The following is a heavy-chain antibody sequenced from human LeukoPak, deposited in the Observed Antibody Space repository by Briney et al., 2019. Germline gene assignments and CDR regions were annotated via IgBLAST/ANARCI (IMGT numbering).Heavy chain of an antibody. CDR3: KKERLWFGKLFPDY. J-gene: IGHJ4*02. V-gene: IGHV3-23*01. D-gene: IGHD3-10*01. Sequence: GGALRLSCAASGFMFNSYALNWARQAPGKGVEWVSAICGSGRNTHYAHTARGRFTVSRENFTNTLYLQMNSLRAEDTAMYYCKKERLWFGKLFPDYWGQGTLVTVSS. CDR1: GFMFNSYA. CDR2: ICGSGRNT.